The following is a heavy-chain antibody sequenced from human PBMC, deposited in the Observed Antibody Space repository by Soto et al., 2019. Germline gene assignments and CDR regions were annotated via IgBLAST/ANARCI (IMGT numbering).Heavy chain of an antibody. CDR3: ARDLSPTTCSGGSCPKLYYFDY. Sequence: SETLSLTCTVSGGSISSSSYYWGWIRQPPGKGLEWIGSIYYSGSTYYNPSLKSRVTISVDTSKNQFSLKLSSVTAADTAVYYCARDLSPTTCSGGSCPKLYYFDYWGQGTLVTVSS. D-gene: IGHD2-15*01. CDR1: GGSISSSSYY. CDR2: IYYSGST. J-gene: IGHJ4*02. V-gene: IGHV4-39*07.